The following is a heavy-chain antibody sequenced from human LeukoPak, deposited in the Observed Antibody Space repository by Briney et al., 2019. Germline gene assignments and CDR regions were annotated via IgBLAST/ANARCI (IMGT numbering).Heavy chain of an antibody. CDR1: GFTFSSYA. V-gene: IGHV3-30-3*01. J-gene: IGHJ4*02. CDR3: AREETWHGFDY. Sequence: GRSLRLSCAASGFTFSSYAMHWVRQAPGKGLEWVAVISYDGSNKYYADSVKGRFTISRDNSKNTLYLQMNSLRAEDTAVYYCAREETWHGFDYWGQGTLVTVSS. CDR2: ISYDGSNK.